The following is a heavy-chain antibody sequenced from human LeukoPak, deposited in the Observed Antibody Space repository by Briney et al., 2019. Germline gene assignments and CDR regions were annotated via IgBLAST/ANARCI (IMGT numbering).Heavy chain of an antibody. CDR2: ISGSGDST. CDR1: GFTFSSYA. D-gene: IGHD3-10*01. Sequence: GGSLRLSCAASGFTFSSYAMSWVRQAPGKGLEWVSGISGSGDSTYYADSVKGRFIISRDKSKNTLYLQMNSLRAEDTAVYYCVRARGAGPGAHFDYWGQGTLVTVSS. J-gene: IGHJ4*02. CDR3: VRARGAGPGAHFDY. V-gene: IGHV3-23*01.